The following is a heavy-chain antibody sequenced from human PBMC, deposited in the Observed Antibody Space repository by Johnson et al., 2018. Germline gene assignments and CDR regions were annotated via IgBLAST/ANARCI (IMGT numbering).Heavy chain of an antibody. D-gene: IGHD2-15*01. CDR1: GFTFSTYA. CDR3: AKELRYCSGSSCVVNYYYMDV. V-gene: IGHV3-30*18. Sequence: VQLVEAGGGVVEPGRSLRLSCAASGFTFSTYAMYWVRQAPGTGLEWVAVISYDGSNKYYADSVKGRFTISRDNSKNTLYLQMNSLSAEDTAVYYCAKELRYCSGSSCVVNYYYMDVWGKGTTVTVSS. CDR2: ISYDGSNK. J-gene: IGHJ6*03.